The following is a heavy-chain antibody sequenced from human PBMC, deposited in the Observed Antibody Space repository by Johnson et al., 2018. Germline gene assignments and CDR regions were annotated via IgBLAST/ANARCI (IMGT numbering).Heavy chain of an antibody. CDR1: GFNFSHND. Sequence: VQLVESGGGLVQPGGSLRLSCVASGFNFSHNDMHWVRQTTGRGLEWVSTIGPAGDTYYSGSVKGRFTIARENAKNSLYLQMNSLRAGETAVYYCVRDSTRGGNYYYFMDVWGQGTTVTVSS. CDR2: IGPAGDT. D-gene: IGHD2-15*01. J-gene: IGHJ6*02. V-gene: IGHV3-13*04. CDR3: VRDSTRGGNYYYFMDV.